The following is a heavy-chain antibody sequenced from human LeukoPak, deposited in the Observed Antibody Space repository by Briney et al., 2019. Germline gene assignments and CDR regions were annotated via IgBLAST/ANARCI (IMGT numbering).Heavy chain of an antibody. Sequence: SETLSLTCTVSGGSISSGGYYWSWIRQHPGKGLEWIGYIYYSGSTYYNPSLKSRVTISVDTSKNQFSLKLSSVTAADTAVYYCAREVTIFGVETYYMDVWGKGTTVTVSS. V-gene: IGHV4-31*03. J-gene: IGHJ6*03. CDR3: AREVTIFGVETYYMDV. D-gene: IGHD3-3*01. CDR2: IYYSGST. CDR1: GGSISSGGYY.